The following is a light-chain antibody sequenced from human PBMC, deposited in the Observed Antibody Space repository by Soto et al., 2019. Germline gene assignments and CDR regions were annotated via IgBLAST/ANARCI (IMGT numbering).Light chain of an antibody. CDR3: LQRSAWPLT. CDR2: DAS. J-gene: IGKJ3*01. Sequence: EIVLTQSPVTLSLSPGERATLSCRASQSVRTYLAWYQVKPGQAPRLLIYDASSRATGTPARFSGSGSGTDFTLTISSLEPEDFALYHCLQRSAWPLTFGPGTKVDLK. CDR1: QSVRTY. V-gene: IGKV3-11*01.